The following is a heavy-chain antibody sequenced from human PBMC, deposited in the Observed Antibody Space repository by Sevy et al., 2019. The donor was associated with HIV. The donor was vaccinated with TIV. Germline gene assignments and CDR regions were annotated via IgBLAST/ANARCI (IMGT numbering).Heavy chain of an antibody. CDR1: GFTFSSNW. Sequence: GGSLRLSCATSGFTFSSNWMTWVRQAPGKALEWVANVEQDMSEKYYADSVKGRFTISRDNAKNSLYLEMNSLRAEDTAAYYCARAQQITMLVVIGGLYFDFWGQGTLVTVSS. D-gene: IGHD3-22*01. CDR2: VEQDMSEK. J-gene: IGHJ4*02. CDR3: ARAQQITMLVVIGGLYFDF. V-gene: IGHV3-7*01.